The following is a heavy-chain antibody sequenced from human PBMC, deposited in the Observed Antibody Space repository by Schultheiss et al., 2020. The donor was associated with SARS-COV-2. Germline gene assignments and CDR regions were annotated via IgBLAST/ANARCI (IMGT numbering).Heavy chain of an antibody. CDR1: GFTFSYYG. V-gene: IGHV3-30*18. CDR2: ILYDGSNK. Sequence: GGPLRLSCAASGFTFSYYGMHWVRQAPGKGLEWVAVILYDGSNKYYVDSVKGRFTVSRDNSKNTLDLQMNSLRAEDTAVYYCAKSWGRYTGSHGYYYGMDVWGQGTTVTVSS. CDR3: AKSWGRYTGSHGYYYGMDV. J-gene: IGHJ6*02. D-gene: IGHD3-16*01.